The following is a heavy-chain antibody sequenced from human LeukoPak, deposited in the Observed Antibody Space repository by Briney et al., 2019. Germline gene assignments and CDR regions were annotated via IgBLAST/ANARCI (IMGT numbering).Heavy chain of an antibody. V-gene: IGHV3-66*01. Sequence: GGSLRLSCAASGFTVSSNYMSWVRQAPGKGLEWVSVIYSGGSTYYADSVKGRFTISRDNAKNTLSLQMNTLRAEDTAFYYCVTDFSGASDYWGQGTLVTVSS. CDR2: IYSGGST. CDR3: VTDFSGASDY. D-gene: IGHD3-3*01. CDR1: GFTVSSNY. J-gene: IGHJ4*02.